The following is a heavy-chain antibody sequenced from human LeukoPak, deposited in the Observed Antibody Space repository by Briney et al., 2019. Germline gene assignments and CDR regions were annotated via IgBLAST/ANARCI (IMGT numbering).Heavy chain of an antibody. D-gene: IGHD3-3*01. J-gene: IGHJ4*02. V-gene: IGHV4-34*01. Sequence: SETLSLTCAVYGGSFSGYYWSWIRQPPGKGLEWIGEINHSGSTNYNPSLKSRVTISVDTSKNQFSLKLSSVTAADTAVYYSARVKDFWSGYYPDYWGQGTLVTVSS. CDR3: ARVKDFWSGYYPDY. CDR2: INHSGST. CDR1: GGSFSGYY.